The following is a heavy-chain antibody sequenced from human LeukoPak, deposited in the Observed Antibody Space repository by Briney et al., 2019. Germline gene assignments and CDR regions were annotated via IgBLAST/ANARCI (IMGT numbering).Heavy chain of an antibody. J-gene: IGHJ4*02. Sequence: GGSLRLSCVASGFTLSSYAMSWVRQGPGKGPEWVSAISGSGFSTYYADPVKGRFTISRDNSKNTLYLQMNSLRVEDTAVYYCAKGLVAGIRPIDYWGQGTLVTVSS. D-gene: IGHD6-19*01. CDR2: ISGSGFST. CDR1: GFTLSSYA. CDR3: AKGLVAGIRPIDY. V-gene: IGHV3-23*01.